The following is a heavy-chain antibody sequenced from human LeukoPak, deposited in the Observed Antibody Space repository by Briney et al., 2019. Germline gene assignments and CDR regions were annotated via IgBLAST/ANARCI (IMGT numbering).Heavy chain of an antibody. CDR3: ARTGRRIAARPDLEENFDY. D-gene: IGHD6-6*01. CDR1: GYTFTSYG. Sequence: ASVKVSCKASGYTFTSYGISWVRQAPGQGLEWMGWISAYNGNTNYAQKLQGRVTMTTDTSTSTAYMELRSLRSDDTAVYYCARTGRRIAARPDLEENFDYWGQGTLVTVSS. J-gene: IGHJ4*02. CDR2: ISAYNGNT. V-gene: IGHV1-18*01.